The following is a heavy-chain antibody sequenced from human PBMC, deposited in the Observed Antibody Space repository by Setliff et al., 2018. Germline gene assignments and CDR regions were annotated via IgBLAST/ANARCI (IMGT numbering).Heavy chain of an antibody. CDR3: ARDLSNVWGSYRLTNWFDP. D-gene: IGHD3-16*02. CDR2: VRHDGSNE. J-gene: IGHJ5*02. V-gene: IGHV3-30*12. Sequence: PGGSLRLSCAASGFTSNMYGVHWVRQAPGRGLEWVAYVRHDGSNENYADSVKGRFTVSRDNSRNTLYLQMNSLRAEDTAVYYCARDLSNVWGSYRLTNWFDPWGQGTLVTVSS. CDR1: GFTSNMYG.